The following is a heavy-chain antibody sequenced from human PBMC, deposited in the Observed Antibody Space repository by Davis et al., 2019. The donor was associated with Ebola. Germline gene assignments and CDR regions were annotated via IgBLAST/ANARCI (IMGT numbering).Heavy chain of an antibody. CDR3: ARSRRVVVATTYYYYYGMDV. D-gene: IGHD2-15*01. V-gene: IGHV4-39*07. CDR1: GGSISSGDYY. CDR2: INHSGST. Sequence: SETLSLTCTVSGGSISSGDYYWSWIRQPPGKGLEWIGEINHSGSTNYNPSLKSRVTISVDTSKNQFSLKLSSVTAADTAVYYCARSRRVVVATTYYYYYGMDVWGQGTTVTVSS. J-gene: IGHJ6*02.